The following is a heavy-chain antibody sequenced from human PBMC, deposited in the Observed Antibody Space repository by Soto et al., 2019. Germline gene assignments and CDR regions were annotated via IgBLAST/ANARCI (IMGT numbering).Heavy chain of an antibody. J-gene: IGHJ3*01. CDR2: IGTTDDP. CDR3: ARSLGRGAPPLRPSDV. D-gene: IGHD1-26*01. Sequence: EVRLVESGGGLVQPGGSLRLSCAGSGFTFSDYDMQWVRQATGKGLEWVSTIGTTDDPYYAGSVKGRFTISREDAENSLYLQMNNLRAEDTAVYFCARSLGRGAPPLRPSDVCCQGTMVSVSS. CDR1: GFTFSDYD. V-gene: IGHV3-13*05.